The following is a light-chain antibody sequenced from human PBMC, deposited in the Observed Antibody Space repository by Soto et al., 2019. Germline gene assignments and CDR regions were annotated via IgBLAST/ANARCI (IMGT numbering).Light chain of an antibody. CDR1: QSVRISQ. V-gene: IGKV3-20*01. CDR3: QQSGSSPLYT. J-gene: IGKJ2*01. CDR2: GAC. Sequence: EIVLTQSTDTLSLSPGERATISCRASQSVRISQLAWYQQKPGLAPRLLIYGACSRPTGIPNRFRGSGSGTDFTLTISRLEPEHFAVYYYQQSGSSPLYTFCQGTKLEIK.